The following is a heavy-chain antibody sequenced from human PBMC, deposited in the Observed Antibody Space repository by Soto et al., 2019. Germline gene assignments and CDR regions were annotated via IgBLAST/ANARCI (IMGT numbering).Heavy chain of an antibody. CDR2: ISAGGVAT. V-gene: IGHV3-23*01. D-gene: IGHD4-17*01. J-gene: IGHJ1*01. CDR1: GFTFSNFP. Sequence: EEQLLESGRDLVQPGGSPRLSCAASGFTFSNFPIMWARQSPGKGLECFSAISAGGVATYYTNSVKRRFTVSRDNSRDTLYLQMNSLREDDRAVYFCAKRLTYGDEGFWGRGPLVTVSS. CDR3: AKRLTYGDEGF.